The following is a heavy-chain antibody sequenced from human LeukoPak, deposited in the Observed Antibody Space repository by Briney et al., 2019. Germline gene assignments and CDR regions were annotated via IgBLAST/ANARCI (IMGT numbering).Heavy chain of an antibody. V-gene: IGHV1-8*01. J-gene: IGHJ6*03. CDR3: ARVPSDIVVVPAAILPDYYYYMDV. CDR2: MNPNSGNT. D-gene: IGHD2-2*02. CDR1: GYTFTSYD. Sequence: ASVKVSCKASGYTFTSYDINWVRQATGQGLEWMGWMNPNSGNTGYAQKFQGRVTMTRNTSISTAYMELSSLRSEDTAVYYCARVPSDIVVVPAAILPDYYYYMDVWGKGTTVTVSS.